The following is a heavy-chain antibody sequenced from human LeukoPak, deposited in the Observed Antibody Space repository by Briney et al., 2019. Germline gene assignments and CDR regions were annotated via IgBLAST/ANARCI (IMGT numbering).Heavy chain of an antibody. CDR1: GFTFSSYW. CDR2: INSDGSST. CDR3: GWGMDG. J-gene: IGHJ6*02. D-gene: IGHD5-24*01. V-gene: IGHV3-74*01. Sequence: SGGSLRLSCAASGFTFSSYWMHCVRPAPGKGLVWVSRINSDGSSTSYADSVKGRFTISRDNAKNTLYLQMNSLRAEDTAVYDCGWGMDGWGQGTTVTVSS.